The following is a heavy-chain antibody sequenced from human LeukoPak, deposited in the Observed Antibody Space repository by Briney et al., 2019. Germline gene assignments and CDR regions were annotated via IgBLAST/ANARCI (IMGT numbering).Heavy chain of an antibody. V-gene: IGHV4-38-2*02. CDR1: GYSISNGYY. CDR2: IYHSGST. J-gene: IGHJ5*02. Sequence: SETLSLTCTVSGYSISNGYYWGWIRQPPGKGLEWIGSIYHSGSTYYNPSLKSRVTISVDTSKNQFSLKVNSATAADTAVYYCARVPHGETIFGVVLYWFDPWGQGTLVTVSS. CDR3: ARVPHGETIFGVVLYWFDP. D-gene: IGHD3-3*01.